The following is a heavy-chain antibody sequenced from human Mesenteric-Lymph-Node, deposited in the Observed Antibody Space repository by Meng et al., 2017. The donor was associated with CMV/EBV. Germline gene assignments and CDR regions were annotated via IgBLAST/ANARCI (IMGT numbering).Heavy chain of an antibody. CDR1: GFTVSSNY. Sequence: GGSLRLSCAASGFTVSSNYMSWVRQAPGKGLEWVSGISWNSGSIGYADSVKGRFTISRDNAKNSLYLQMNSLRAEDTAVYYCARDRKAAAVRSNAFDIWGQGTMVTVSS. CDR2: ISWNSGSI. D-gene: IGHD6-13*01. V-gene: IGHV3-48*04. J-gene: IGHJ3*02. CDR3: ARDRKAAAVRSNAFDI.